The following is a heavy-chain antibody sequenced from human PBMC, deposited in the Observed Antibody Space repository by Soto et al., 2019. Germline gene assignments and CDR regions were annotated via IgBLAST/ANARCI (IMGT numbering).Heavy chain of an antibody. CDR1: GFTFSSYS. V-gene: IGHV3-21*01. J-gene: IGHJ5*02. Sequence: LRLSCAASGFTFSSYSMNWVRQAPGKGLEWVSSISSSSSYIYYADSVKGRFTISRDNAKNSLYLQMNSLRAEDTAVYYCARGTSSIAARPGWFDPWGQGTLGTVS. CDR3: ARGTSSIAARPGWFDP. D-gene: IGHD6-6*01. CDR2: ISSSSSYI.